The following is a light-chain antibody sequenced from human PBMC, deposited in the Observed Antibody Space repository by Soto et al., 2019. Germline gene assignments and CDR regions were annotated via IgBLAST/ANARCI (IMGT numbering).Light chain of an antibody. CDR2: RNN. CDR1: SSNIGSNY. V-gene: IGLV1-47*01. Sequence: QSVLTQPPSASGTPGQRVTISCSGSSSNIGSNYVYWYQQLPGTAPKLLIYRNNQRPSGVPDRFSGSNSGTSASLAISGLRSEDEAEYYCAAWDDSLSGLYVVGTGTKLTVL. CDR3: AAWDDSLSGLYV. J-gene: IGLJ1*01.